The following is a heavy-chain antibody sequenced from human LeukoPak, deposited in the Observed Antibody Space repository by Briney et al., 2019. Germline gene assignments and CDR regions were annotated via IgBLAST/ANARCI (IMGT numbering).Heavy chain of an antibody. J-gene: IGHJ6*02. CDR1: GGTFSSYA. CDR2: IIPILGIA. CDR3: ARGAGPAPYYGMDV. Sequence: SVKVSCKASGGTFSSYAISWVRQAPGQGLEWMGRIIPILGIANYAQKFQGRVTITADKSTSTAYMELSSLRSEDTAVYYCARGAGPAPYYGMDVWGQGTTVTVSS. V-gene: IGHV1-69*04. D-gene: IGHD6-13*01.